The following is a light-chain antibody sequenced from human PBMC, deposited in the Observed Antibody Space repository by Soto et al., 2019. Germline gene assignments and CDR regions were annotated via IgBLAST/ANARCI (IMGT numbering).Light chain of an antibody. J-gene: IGKJ5*01. CDR1: QSVGSF. Sequence: EIVLTQSPATLSLSPGERATLSCRASQSVGSFLAWYQQKPGQAPRLLIYVTSIRATGIPARFSGSGSGTDSILTISSLEPEDFAVYYCQNRNSWPPTFTFGQGTRLDIK. V-gene: IGKV3-11*01. CDR3: QNRNSWPPTFT. CDR2: VTS.